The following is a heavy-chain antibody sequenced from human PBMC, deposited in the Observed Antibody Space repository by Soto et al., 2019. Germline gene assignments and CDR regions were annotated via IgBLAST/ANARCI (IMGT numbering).Heavy chain of an antibody. V-gene: IGHV1-69*06. CDR3: ARGRRGYDGVPFDY. J-gene: IGHJ4*02. D-gene: IGHD1-1*01. Sequence: VASVKVSCKASGGTFSSYAISWVRQAPGQGLEWMGGIIPIFGTANYAQKFQGRVTITADKSTSTAYMELSSLRCEDTAVYFCARGRRGYDGVPFDYWGQGTLVTVSS. CDR1: GGTFSSYA. CDR2: IIPIFGTA.